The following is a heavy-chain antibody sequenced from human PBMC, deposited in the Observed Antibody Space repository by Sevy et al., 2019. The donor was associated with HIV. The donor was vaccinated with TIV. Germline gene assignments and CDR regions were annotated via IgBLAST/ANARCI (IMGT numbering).Heavy chain of an antibody. CDR1: GYTFTSFG. D-gene: IGHD3-22*01. CDR2: ISAYNGHT. Sequence: GASVKVSFKASGYTFTSFGITWVRQAPGQGLEWMGWISAYNGHTNYQQKFQGRLTMTTDTSTTTAYMELRGLRSDDTAVYFCARRGPFQFDSSGFSDNWGQGTLVTVSS. CDR3: ARRGPFQFDSSGFSDN. V-gene: IGHV1-18*04. J-gene: IGHJ4*02.